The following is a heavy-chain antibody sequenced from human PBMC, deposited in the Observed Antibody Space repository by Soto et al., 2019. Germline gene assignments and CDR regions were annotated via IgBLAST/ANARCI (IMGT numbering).Heavy chain of an antibody. CDR1: GGSISSGDYY. CDR3: ARPKTIGAAAGKGWFDP. Sequence: SETLSLTCTVSGGSISSGDYYWSWIRQPPGKGLEWIGYIYYSGSTYYNPSLKSRVTISVDTSKNQFSLKLTYVTAADTAMYYCARPKTIGAAAGKGWFDPWGQGTLVT. J-gene: IGHJ5*02. D-gene: IGHD6-13*01. CDR2: IYYSGST. V-gene: IGHV4-30-4*01.